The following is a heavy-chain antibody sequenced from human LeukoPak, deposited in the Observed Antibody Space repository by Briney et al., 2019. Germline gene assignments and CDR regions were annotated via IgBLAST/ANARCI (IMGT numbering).Heavy chain of an antibody. CDR2: INPNSGGT. Sequence: GASVKVSCKASGYTFTGYYMHWVRQAPGQGLEWMGWINPNSGGTNYAQKFQGRVTMTRDTSISTAYMELSRLRSDDTAVYYCARASAGYGSSWYVGWGQGTLVTVSS. CDR1: GYTFTGYY. J-gene: IGHJ4*02. D-gene: IGHD6-13*01. CDR3: ARASAGYGSSWYVG. V-gene: IGHV1-2*02.